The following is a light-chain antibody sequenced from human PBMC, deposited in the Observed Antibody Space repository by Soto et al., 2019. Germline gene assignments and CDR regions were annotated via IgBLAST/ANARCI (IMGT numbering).Light chain of an antibody. J-gene: IGKJ5*01. Sequence: SLSASTLSLYPGERATLSCSASQSVSNSYLAWYQQKPGQAPRLLMYGASNRATGIPDRFSGSGSETDFTLTISRLEPEDFAVYYCQQYGSIRIPSGQVGRLAVK. CDR1: QSVSNSY. CDR3: QQYGSIRIP. V-gene: IGKV3-20*01. CDR2: GAS.